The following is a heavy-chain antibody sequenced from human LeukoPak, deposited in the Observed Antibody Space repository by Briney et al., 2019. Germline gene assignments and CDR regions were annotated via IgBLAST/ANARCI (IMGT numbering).Heavy chain of an antibody. CDR1: GFTFSSYA. CDR3: AKGVLSSGWYASYFDY. J-gene: IGHJ4*02. Sequence: QSGGSLRLSCAASGFTFSSYAMSWVRQAPGQGLEWVSGISGSGATIYYADSVKGRFTISRDNSKNTLYLQMNSLRAEDTAVYYCAKGVLSSGWYASYFDYWGQGILVTVSS. CDR2: ISGSGATI. V-gene: IGHV3-23*01. D-gene: IGHD6-19*01.